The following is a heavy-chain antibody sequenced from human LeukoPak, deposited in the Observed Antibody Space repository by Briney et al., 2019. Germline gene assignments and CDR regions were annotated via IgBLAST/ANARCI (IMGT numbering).Heavy chain of an antibody. D-gene: IGHD1-26*01. CDR2: IYHSGST. Sequence: SEPLSLTCTVSGYSISSGYYWGWIRQPPGKGLEWIGSIYHSGSTYYNPSLKSRVTISVDTSKNQFSLKLSSVTAADPAVYYCARDGTYWGQGTLVTVSS. CDR3: ARDGTY. J-gene: IGHJ4*02. CDR1: GYSISSGYY. V-gene: IGHV4-38-2*02.